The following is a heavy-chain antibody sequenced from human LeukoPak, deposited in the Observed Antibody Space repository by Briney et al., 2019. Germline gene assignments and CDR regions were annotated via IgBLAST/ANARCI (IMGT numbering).Heavy chain of an antibody. CDR3: ARVANGIAARPPDY. CDR2: ISAYNGNT. D-gene: IGHD6-6*01. CDR1: GYTCTSYG. Sequence: ASVMVSCKASGYTCTSYGISWVRQAAGQGLEWMGWISAYNGNTNYAQKLQGRVTMTTDTSTSTAYMELRSLRSDDTAVYYCARVANGIAARPPDYWGQGTLVTVSS. V-gene: IGHV1-18*01. J-gene: IGHJ4*02.